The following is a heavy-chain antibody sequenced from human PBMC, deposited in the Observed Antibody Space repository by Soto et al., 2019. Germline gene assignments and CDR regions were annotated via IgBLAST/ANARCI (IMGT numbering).Heavy chain of an antibody. V-gene: IGHV4-34*01. J-gene: IGHJ3*01. Sequence: QVQLHQWGPGLLKPSETLSLTCAVYGESFSTHYYWTWIRQLPGKGLEWIGEINLYGSTNYNPSLKSRLTISLHTSKNQFSLNLNSVTAADTAVYYCARGIVLFSDTSAYKSTAFDLWGRGTMVIVSS. CDR2: INLYGST. D-gene: IGHD3-22*01. CDR3: ARGIVLFSDTSAYKSTAFDL. CDR1: GESFSTHYY.